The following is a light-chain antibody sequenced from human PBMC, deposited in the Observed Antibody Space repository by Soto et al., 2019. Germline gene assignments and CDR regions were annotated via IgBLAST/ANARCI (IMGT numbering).Light chain of an antibody. CDR2: AAS. CDR1: QDIRNF. CDR3: QKYSIVPV. Sequence: DIQMTQSPTSLSASVGDRVTITCRASQDIRNFVAWYKQKPGKAPKLLIYAASTLQSGVPSRFSGSGSGTDFTLAINSLQPEDVATYSCQKYSIVPVFGPRTKVELK. J-gene: IGKJ3*01. V-gene: IGKV1-27*01.